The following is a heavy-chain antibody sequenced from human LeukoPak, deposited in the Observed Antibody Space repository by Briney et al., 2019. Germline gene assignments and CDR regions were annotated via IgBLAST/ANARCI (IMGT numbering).Heavy chain of an antibody. D-gene: IGHD3-10*01. Sequence: SETLSLTCTVSGGSISSGGYYWSWIRQPPGKGLEWIGYIYHSGSTYYNPSLKSRVTISVDRSKNQFSLKLSSVTAADTAVYYCARKGPKGSFDYWGQGTLVTVSS. J-gene: IGHJ4*02. V-gene: IGHV4-30-2*01. CDR1: GGSISSGGYY. CDR2: IYHSGST. CDR3: ARKGPKGSFDY.